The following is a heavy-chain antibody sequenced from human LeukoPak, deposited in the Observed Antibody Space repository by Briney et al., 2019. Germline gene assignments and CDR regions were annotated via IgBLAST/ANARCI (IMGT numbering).Heavy chain of an antibody. J-gene: IGHJ4*02. CDR3: ARDLGGITMIVVVPDY. Sequence: GASVTVSCKASGYTFTSYAMNWVRQAPGQGLEWMGWINTNTGNPTYAQGFTGRFVFSLDTSVSTAYLQISSLKAEDTAVYYCARDLGGITMIVVVPDYWGQGTLVTVSS. CDR2: INTNTGNP. CDR1: GYTFTSYA. D-gene: IGHD3-22*01. V-gene: IGHV7-4-1*02.